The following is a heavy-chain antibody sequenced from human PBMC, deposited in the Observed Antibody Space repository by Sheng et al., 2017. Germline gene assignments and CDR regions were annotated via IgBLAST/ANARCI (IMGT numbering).Heavy chain of an antibody. CDR3: AKGRIFGVVNPGLDS. Sequence: EVQLVESGGGLVQPGGSLRLSCAASGFSFNNYAMSWVRQAPGKGLEWVSGIGGSGGHTYYVDSVQGRFTISRDNSKNTLYLQMSSLRADDTAVYYCAKGRIFGVVNPGLDSWGQGTLVTVSS. V-gene: IGHV3-23*04. CDR1: GFSFNNYA. J-gene: IGHJ4*02. D-gene: IGHD3-3*01. CDR2: IGGSGGHT.